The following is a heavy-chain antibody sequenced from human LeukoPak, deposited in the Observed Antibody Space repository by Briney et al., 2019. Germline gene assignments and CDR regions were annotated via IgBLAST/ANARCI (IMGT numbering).Heavy chain of an antibody. CDR2: ISSSSSYI. V-gene: IGHV3-21*04. D-gene: IGHD3-16*01. Sequence: GGSLRLSCAASGFTFSTYSMNWVRQTPGKRLEWVSSISSSSSYIYYADSVKGRFTISRDNAKNSLYLQMNSLRAEDTALYYCAKDSNYDYVWGSSFDYWGQGTLVTVSS. J-gene: IGHJ4*02. CDR1: GFTFSTYS. CDR3: AKDSNYDYVWGSSFDY.